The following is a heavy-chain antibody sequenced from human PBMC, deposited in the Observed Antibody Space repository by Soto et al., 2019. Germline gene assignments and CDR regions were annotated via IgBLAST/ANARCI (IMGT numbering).Heavy chain of an antibody. D-gene: IGHD3-3*01. CDR3: ARGQSITIFGVVITYYMAV. CDR1: GYTFTSYA. J-gene: IGHJ6*03. V-gene: IGHV1-3*01. CDR2: INAGNGNT. Sequence: ASVKVSCKASGYTFTSYAMHWVRQAPGQRLGWMGWINAGNGNTKYSQKFQGRVTITRDTSASTAYMELSSLRSEDTAVYYCARGQSITIFGVVITYYMAVWGKGTTVTVS.